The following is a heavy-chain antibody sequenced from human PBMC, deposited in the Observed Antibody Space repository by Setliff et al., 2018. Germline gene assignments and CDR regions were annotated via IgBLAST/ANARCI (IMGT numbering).Heavy chain of an antibody. D-gene: IGHD1-26*01. CDR3: ATDHDIVGFGY. Sequence: ASVKVSCKAPEYSFTGYYMHWLRRAPGQGPEWMGWINPNNGKTQYSQMFQGRLTMTKDTSISTVYMELSSLRSDDTAMYYCATDHDIVGFGYWGRGTLVTVSS. J-gene: IGHJ4*02. CDR2: INPNNGKT. V-gene: IGHV1-2*02. CDR1: EYSFTGYY.